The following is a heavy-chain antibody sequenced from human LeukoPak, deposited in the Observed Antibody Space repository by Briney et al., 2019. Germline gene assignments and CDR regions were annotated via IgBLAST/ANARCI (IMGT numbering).Heavy chain of an antibody. CDR1: GFTFSSYA. V-gene: IGHV3-23*01. D-gene: IGHD3-22*01. CDR2: ISGSGGST. CDR3: AKGTDFTMIVLTPLDY. Sequence: GGSLRLSCAASGFTFSSYAMSWVRQAPGKGLEWVSAISGSGGSTYYADSVKSRLTISRDNSKNTLYLQMNSLRAEDTAVYYCAKGTDFTMIVLTPLDYWGQGTLVTVSS. J-gene: IGHJ4*02.